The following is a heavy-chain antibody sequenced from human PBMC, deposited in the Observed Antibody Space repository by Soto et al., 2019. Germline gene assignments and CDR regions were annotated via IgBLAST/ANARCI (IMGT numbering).Heavy chain of an antibody. V-gene: IGHV1-18*01. CDR3: SSDLPPVYY. Sequence: QVQLVLSGAEVKKPGASVKVSCKASGYTFSSYFISWVRQAPGQGLEWMGWISAYNGNTNYAQNLQGRVTMTTDTSTSTAYMELRSLRSDDTAVSYCSSDLPPVYYWGQVILVTVSS. CDR1: GYTFSSYF. CDR2: ISAYNGNT. J-gene: IGHJ4*02.